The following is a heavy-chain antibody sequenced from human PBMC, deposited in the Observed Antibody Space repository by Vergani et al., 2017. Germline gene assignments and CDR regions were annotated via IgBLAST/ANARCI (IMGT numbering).Heavy chain of an antibody. CDR1: GFRVTTYY. D-gene: IGHD1-7*01. V-gene: IGHV3-30*02. Sequence: VQLLESGGGLAQPGGSLRVSCSASGFRVTTYYMSWVRQAPGKGLESVTFTRPHEDGAFYSASVRGRFTVSRDNSKNTLYLEMNRLNVDDTAIYYCGKTQGTVVGTWWFDPWGQGTPVTVSS. CDR2: TRPHEDGA. J-gene: IGHJ5*02. CDR3: GKTQGTVVGTWWFDP.